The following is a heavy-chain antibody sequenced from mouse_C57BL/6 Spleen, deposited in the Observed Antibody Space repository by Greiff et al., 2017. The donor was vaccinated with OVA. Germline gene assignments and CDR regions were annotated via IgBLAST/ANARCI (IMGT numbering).Heavy chain of an antibody. CDR3: VRGGDLDY. J-gene: IGHJ2*01. D-gene: IGHD2-13*01. V-gene: IGHV1-82*01. Sequence: LQESGPELVKPGASVKISCKASGYAFSSSWMNWVKQRPGKGLEWIGRIYPGDGDTNYNGKFKGKATLTADKSSSTAYMQLSSLTSEDSAVSCCVRGGDLDYWGQGTTLTVSS. CDR1: GYAFSSSW. CDR2: IYPGDGDT.